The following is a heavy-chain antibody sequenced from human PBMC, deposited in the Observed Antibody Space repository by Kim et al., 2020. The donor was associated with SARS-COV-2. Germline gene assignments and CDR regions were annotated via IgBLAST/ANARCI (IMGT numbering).Heavy chain of an antibody. Sequence: SVKVSCKASGGTFSSYAISWVRQAPGQGLEWMGGIIPIFGTANYAQKFQGRVTITAYESTSTAYMELSSLRSEDTAVYYCANGYCSGGSCYRNWFDPWGQGTLVTVSS. V-gene: IGHV1-69*13. CDR3: ANGYCSGGSCYRNWFDP. CDR1: GGTFSSYA. CDR2: IIPIFGTA. J-gene: IGHJ5*02. D-gene: IGHD2-15*01.